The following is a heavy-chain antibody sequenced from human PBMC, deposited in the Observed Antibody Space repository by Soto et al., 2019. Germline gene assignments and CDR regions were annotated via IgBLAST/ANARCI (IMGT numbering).Heavy chain of an antibody. J-gene: IGHJ4*02. V-gene: IGHV1-18*01. CDR1: GYSFATSG. CDR2: ISAYNGNT. CDR3: ARAGQYYDSSGYAD. D-gene: IGHD3-22*01. Sequence: QVKLVQSGTEVKKPGASMKVSCKAFGYSFATSGISWVRQAPGQGLEWMGWISAYNGNTNYDQKLQDRIIMTTDTSTSTAYLELRSLRSDDTAVYYCARAGQYYDSSGYADWGQGTLVTVSS.